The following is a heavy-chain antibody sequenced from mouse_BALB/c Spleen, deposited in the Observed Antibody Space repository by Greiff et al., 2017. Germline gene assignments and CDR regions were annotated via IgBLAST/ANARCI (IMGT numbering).Heavy chain of an antibody. CDR2: IWAGGST. V-gene: IGHV2-9*02. CDR3: ARDGGYDGRFAY. D-gene: IGHD2-14*01. J-gene: IGHJ3*01. Sequence: VQLVESGPGLVAPSQSLSITCTVSGFSLTSYGVHWVRQPPGKGLEWLGVIWAGGSTNYNSALMSRLSISKDNSKSQVFLKMNSLQTDDTAMYYCARDGGYDGRFAYWGQGTLVTVSA. CDR1: GFSLTSYG.